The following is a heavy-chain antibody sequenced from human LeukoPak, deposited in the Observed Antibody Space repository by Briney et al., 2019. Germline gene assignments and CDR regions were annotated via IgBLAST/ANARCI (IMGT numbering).Heavy chain of an antibody. CDR2: FDPEDGET. CDR1: GYTLTELS. J-gene: IGHJ4*02. D-gene: IGHD6-13*01. CDR3: ATALTPPGYSSSWWYYFDY. Sequence: ASVKVSCKVSGYTLTELSMHWVRQAPGKGLEWMGGFDPEDGETIYAQKFQGRVTMTEDTSTDTAYMGLSSLRSEDTAVYYCATALTPPGYSSSWWYYFDYWGQGTLVTVSS. V-gene: IGHV1-24*01.